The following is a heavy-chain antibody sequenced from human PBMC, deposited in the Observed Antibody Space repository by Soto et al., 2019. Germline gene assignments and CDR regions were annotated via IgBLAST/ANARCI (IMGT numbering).Heavy chain of an antibody. D-gene: IGHD6-13*01. CDR1: GDSFTIYW. CDR3: ARQAAAAGTGFYAFDI. CDR2: IYPGDSDT. V-gene: IGHV5-51*01. J-gene: IGHJ3*02. Sequence: VESLKISCKGSGDSFTIYWIGWVRQMPGKGLEWMGIIYPGDSDTRYSPSFQGQVIISADKSISTAYLQWSSLKASDTAMYYCARQAAAAGTGFYAFDIWGQGTMVTVSS.